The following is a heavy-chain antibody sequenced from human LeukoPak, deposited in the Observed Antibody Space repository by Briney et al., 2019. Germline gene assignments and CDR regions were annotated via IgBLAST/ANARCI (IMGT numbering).Heavy chain of an antibody. CDR2: INPSGGST. D-gene: IGHD5-18*01. V-gene: IGHV1-46*01. Sequence: ASVKVSCKASGYTFTSYYMHWVRQAPGQGLEWMGIINPSGGSTSYAQKFQGRVTMTRDMSTSTVYMELSSLRSEDTAVYYCASRGLKVDTAMAYYYMDVWGKGTTVTVSS. J-gene: IGHJ6*03. CDR1: GYTFTSYY. CDR3: ASRGLKVDTAMAYYYMDV.